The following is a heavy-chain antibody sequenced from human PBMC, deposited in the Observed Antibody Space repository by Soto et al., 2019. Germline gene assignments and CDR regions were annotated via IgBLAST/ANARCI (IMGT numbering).Heavy chain of an antibody. Sequence: QVQLVQSGAEVKKPGSSGKVSCKASGGTFTRNAINWVRQAPGQGLEWMGRIIPLFGTTNYAQKFQGRVTITANEPRSLDYIELTSLRSDDTAIYYCARDRGTYSGEPFDIWGQGTLVTVSS. V-gene: IGHV1-69*18. CDR2: IIPLFGTT. CDR3: ARDRGTYSGEPFDI. D-gene: IGHD1-7*01. J-gene: IGHJ3*02. CDR1: GGTFTRNA.